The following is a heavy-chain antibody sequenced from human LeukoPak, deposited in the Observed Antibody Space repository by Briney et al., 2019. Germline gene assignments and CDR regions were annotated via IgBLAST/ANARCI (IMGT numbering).Heavy chain of an antibody. CDR3: VKDGTVTTSSGYFDL. J-gene: IGHJ2*01. CDR1: GFTFSSYA. V-gene: IGHV3-64D*09. CDR2: ISSNGGST. D-gene: IGHD4-17*01. Sequence: GGSLRLSCSASGFTFSSYAMHWVSQAPGKGLEYVSAISSNGGSTYYADSVKGRFTISRDNSKNTLYLQMSSLRAEDTAVYYCVKDGTVTTSSGYFDLWGRGTLVSASS.